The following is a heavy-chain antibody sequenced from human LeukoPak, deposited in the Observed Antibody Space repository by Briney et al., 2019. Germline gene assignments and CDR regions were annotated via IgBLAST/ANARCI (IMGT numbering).Heavy chain of an antibody. J-gene: IGHJ6*03. D-gene: IGHD2-2*01. CDR3: ARVVCSSTSCYYYMDV. CDR1: GASISGYL. CDR2: LYYRGRT. Sequence: SETLSLTCTVSGASISGYLWTWIRQPPGKGLEWIGYLYYRGRTDYNPSLKSRVTMSVDTSKNQFSLKLSSVTAADTAVYYCARVVCSSTSCYYYMDVWGKGTTVTISS. V-gene: IGHV4-59*01.